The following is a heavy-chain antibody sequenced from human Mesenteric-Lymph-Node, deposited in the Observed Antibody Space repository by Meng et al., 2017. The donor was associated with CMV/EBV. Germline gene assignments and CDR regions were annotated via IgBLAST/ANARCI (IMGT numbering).Heavy chain of an antibody. CDR3: AGRDVWSSPNWFDP. CDR1: GGSISSYY. CDR2: IYYSGST. D-gene: IGHD3-16*01. Sequence: GSLRLSCTVSGGSISSYYWSWIRQPPGKGLEWIGYIYYSGSTNYNPSLKSRVTISVDTSKNQFSLKLGSVTAADTAVYYCAGRDVWSSPNWFDPWGQGTLVTVSS. J-gene: IGHJ5*02. V-gene: IGHV4-59*01.